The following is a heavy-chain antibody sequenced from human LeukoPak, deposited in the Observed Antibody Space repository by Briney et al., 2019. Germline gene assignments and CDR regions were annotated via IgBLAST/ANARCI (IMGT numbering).Heavy chain of an antibody. Sequence: PSETLSLTCTVPGGFISSYYWSWIRQPPGKGLEWIGYIYYSGSTNYNPSLKSRVTISVDTSKNQFSLKLSSVTAADTAVYYCAREGGSHGPPNYWGQGTLVTVSS. V-gene: IGHV4-59*01. CDR3: AREGGSHGPPNY. CDR1: GGFISSYY. D-gene: IGHD1-26*01. J-gene: IGHJ4*02. CDR2: IYYSGST.